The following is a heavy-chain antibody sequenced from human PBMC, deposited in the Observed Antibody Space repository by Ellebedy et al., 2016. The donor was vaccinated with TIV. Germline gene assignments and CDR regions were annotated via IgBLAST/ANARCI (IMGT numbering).Heavy chain of an antibody. CDR1: GFTFSSYS. D-gene: IGHD2-2*01. CDR3: AREVVPAADYYYYYGMDV. V-gene: IGHV3-21*01. Sequence: GESLKISXAASGFTFSSYSMNWVRQAPGKGLEWVSSISSSSSYIYYADSVKGRFTISRDNAKNSLYLQMNSLRAEDTAVYYCAREVVPAADYYYYYGMDVWGQGTTVTVSS. CDR2: ISSSSSYI. J-gene: IGHJ6*02.